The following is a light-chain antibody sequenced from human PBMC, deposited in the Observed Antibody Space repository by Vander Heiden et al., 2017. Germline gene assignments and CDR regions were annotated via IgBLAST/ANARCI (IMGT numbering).Light chain of an antibody. CDR1: QSVSSSY. CDR3: QQYGSSPGT. Sequence: VLTQSPGTLSLSPGERATLSCRASQSVSSSYLAWYQQKPGQAPRLLIYGASSRATGIPDRFSGSGSGTDFTLTITRLEPEDFAVYYCQQYGSSPGTFGQGTKVEIK. V-gene: IGKV3-20*01. CDR2: GAS. J-gene: IGKJ1*01.